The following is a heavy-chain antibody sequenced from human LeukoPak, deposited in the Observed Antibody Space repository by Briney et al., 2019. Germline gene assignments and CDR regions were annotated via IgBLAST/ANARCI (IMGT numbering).Heavy chain of an antibody. J-gene: IGHJ4*02. V-gene: IGHV3-30*03. CDR2: ISYDGSNK. CDR3: ARGSTGGRITMVRGVISGGVY. CDR1: GFTFSYFG. Sequence: PGGSLRLSCAASGFTFSYFGMHWVRQAPGKGLEWVAFISYDGSNKYYADSVKGRFTISRDNSKNTLYLQMNSLRAEDTAVYYCARGSTGGRITMVRGVISGGVYWGQGTLVTVSS. D-gene: IGHD3-10*01.